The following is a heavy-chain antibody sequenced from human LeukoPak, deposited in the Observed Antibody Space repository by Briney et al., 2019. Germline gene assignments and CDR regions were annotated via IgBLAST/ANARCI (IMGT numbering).Heavy chain of an antibody. CDR1: GFTFTSYW. V-gene: IGHV5-51*01. J-gene: IGHJ4*02. Sequence: GESLKISCKGTGFTFTSYWIGWVRQMPRKGLEWMGIIYPGDSDTTYSPSFQGQVTISADKSISTAYLQWSSLKASDTAMYYFARLRGAYCSGGRCYSDYWGQGTLVTVSS. CDR3: ARLRGAYCSGGRCYSDY. CDR2: IYPGDSDT. D-gene: IGHD2-15*01.